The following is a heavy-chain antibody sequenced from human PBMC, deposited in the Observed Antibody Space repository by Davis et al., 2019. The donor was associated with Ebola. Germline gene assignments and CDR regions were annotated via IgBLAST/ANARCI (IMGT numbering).Heavy chain of an antibody. CDR2: ITPFNGNT. J-gene: IGHJ5*02. D-gene: IGHD6-19*01. CDR1: GYTFTYRY. V-gene: IGHV1-45*02. CDR3: ARLQVRAQIPGIAVAGRFDP. Sequence: SVKVSCKASGYTFTYRYLHWVRQAPGQALEWMGWITPFNGNTNYAQKLQGRVTMTTDTSTSTAYMELRSLRSDDTAVYYCARLQVRAQIPGIAVAGRFDPWGQGTLVTVSS.